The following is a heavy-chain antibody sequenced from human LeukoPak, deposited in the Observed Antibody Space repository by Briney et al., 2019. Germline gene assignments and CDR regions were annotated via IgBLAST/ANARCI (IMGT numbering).Heavy chain of an antibody. Sequence: GASVKVSCKASGYTFTGYYMHWVRQAPGQGLEWMGWINPNSGGTNYAQKFQGRVTITRNTSISTAYMELSSLRSEDTAVYYCAIIGAGAFDIWGQGTMVTVSS. CDR1: GYTFTGYY. D-gene: IGHD4-17*01. J-gene: IGHJ3*02. V-gene: IGHV1-2*02. CDR2: INPNSGGT. CDR3: AIIGAGAFDI.